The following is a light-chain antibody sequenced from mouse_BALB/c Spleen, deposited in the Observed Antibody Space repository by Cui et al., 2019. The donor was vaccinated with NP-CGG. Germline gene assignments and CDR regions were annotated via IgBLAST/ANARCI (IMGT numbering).Light chain of an antibody. J-gene: IGLJ1*01. CDR1: TGAVTTSNY. CDR2: GTN. V-gene: IGLV1*01. Sequence: QAVVTPQSALTPSPPQKVTLTCRSSTGAVTTSNYANWVQEKPDHLFTGLIGGTNNRTPGVPARFSGSLIGDKAALTITGAQTEDEAIYFCALWYSNHWVFGGGTKLTVL. CDR3: ALWYSNHWV.